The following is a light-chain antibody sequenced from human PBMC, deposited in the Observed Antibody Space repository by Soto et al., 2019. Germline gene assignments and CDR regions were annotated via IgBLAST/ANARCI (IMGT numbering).Light chain of an antibody. J-gene: IGLJ1*01. CDR3: SSYTTSTTLDYV. CDR1: SSDVGGYNY. V-gene: IGLV2-14*01. Sequence: QSVLTQPASVSGSPGQSITISCTGTSSDVGGYNYVSWYQQHPGKAPTLMIYDVSNRTSGVSNGFSGSKSGNTAYLTISGLQAEDEADYYCSSYTTSTTLDYVFGIGPKVTV. CDR2: DVS.